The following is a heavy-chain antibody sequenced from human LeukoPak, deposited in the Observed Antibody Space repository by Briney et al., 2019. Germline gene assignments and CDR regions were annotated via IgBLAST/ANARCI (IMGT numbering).Heavy chain of an antibody. V-gene: IGHV4-31*03. Sequence: SETLSLTCTVSGGSISSGGYYWSWIRQHPGKGLEWIGYIYYSGSTYYNPSLKSRVTISVDTSKNQFSLKLSSVTAADTAVYYCARVCRSPVNYDSSGYNDYWGQGTLVTVSS. CDR3: ARVCRSPVNYDSSGYNDY. CDR2: IYYSGST. D-gene: IGHD3-22*01. CDR1: GGSISSGGYY. J-gene: IGHJ4*02.